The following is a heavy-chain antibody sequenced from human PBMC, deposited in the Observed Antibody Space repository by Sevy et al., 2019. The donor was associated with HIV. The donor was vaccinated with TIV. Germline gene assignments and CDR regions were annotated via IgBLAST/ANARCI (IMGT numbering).Heavy chain of an antibody. CDR2: INPNSRGT. J-gene: IGHJ4*02. V-gene: IGHV1-2*02. D-gene: IGHD5-18*01. CDR3: TRDLGRAYTYGFNY. Sequence: GPVKVSCKASGYTFTIYSMHWVRQAPRQGLERRGWINPNSRGTNFAQKFQGRVTMIRDTSISTAYMELNRLRSDDTAVYYCTRDLGRAYTYGFNYWGQGTLVTVSS. CDR1: GYTFTIYS.